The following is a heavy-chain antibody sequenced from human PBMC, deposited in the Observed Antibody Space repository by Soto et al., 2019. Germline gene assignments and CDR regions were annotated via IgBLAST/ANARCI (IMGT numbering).Heavy chain of an antibody. J-gene: IGHJ6*02. V-gene: IGHV3-7*01. CDR3: ARIASAGRGWDV. Sequence: EVQLVESGGGLVQPGGSLRLSCIDFGFTFSNYWMSWVRQAPVKGLEWVGNIKQDGSEKNYVDSVKGRFTISRDNAKNSLYLQMNSLRDEDTAVYYCARIASAGRGWDVWGQGTTVVVSS. CDR2: IKQDGSEK. D-gene: IGHD6-25*01. CDR1: GFTFSNYW.